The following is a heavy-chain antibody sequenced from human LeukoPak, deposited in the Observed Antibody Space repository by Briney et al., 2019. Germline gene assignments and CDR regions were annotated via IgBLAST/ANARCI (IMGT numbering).Heavy chain of an antibody. CDR1: GFTFSSYA. CDR2: ISDIGGYT. V-gene: IGHV3-23*01. CDR3: AKRGYSYGKFDY. D-gene: IGHD5-18*01. Sequence: PGGSLRLSCAASGFTFSSYAMNWVRQAPGKWLEWVSAISDIGGYTYYADSGKGRFTIYTDNSKTPLYLQMNSLRAEDTAVYYCAKRGYSYGKFDYWGQGTLVTVSS. J-gene: IGHJ4*02.